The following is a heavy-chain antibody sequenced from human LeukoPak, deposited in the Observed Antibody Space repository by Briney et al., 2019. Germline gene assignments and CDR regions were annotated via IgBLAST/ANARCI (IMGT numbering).Heavy chain of an antibody. CDR2: INSDDSST. Sequence: PGGSLRLSCAASGFTFSTYSMHWVRQAPGKGLVWVSRINSDDSSTSYADSVKGRFTISIDNAKNTLFQQMNSLRAEDTAVYYSARGYYDSSGNYYNAFDIWGQETMVTVSS. J-gene: IGHJ3*02. CDR1: GFTFSTYS. D-gene: IGHD3-22*01. V-gene: IGHV3-74*01. CDR3: ARGYYDSSGNYYNAFDI.